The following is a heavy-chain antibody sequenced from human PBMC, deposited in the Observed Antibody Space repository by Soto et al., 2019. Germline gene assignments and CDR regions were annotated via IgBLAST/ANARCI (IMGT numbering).Heavy chain of an antibody. CDR3: ARGRLLCTISKRNDAFDI. CDR1: GGSFSGYY. Sequence: QVQLQQWGAGLLKPSETLSLTCAVYGGSFSGYYWSWIRQPPGKGLEWIGEINHSGSTNYNPSLKSRVTISVDTSKNQFSLKLSSVTAADTAVYYCARGRLLCTISKRNDAFDIWGQGTMVTVSS. J-gene: IGHJ3*02. V-gene: IGHV4-34*01. CDR2: INHSGST. D-gene: IGHD3-9*01.